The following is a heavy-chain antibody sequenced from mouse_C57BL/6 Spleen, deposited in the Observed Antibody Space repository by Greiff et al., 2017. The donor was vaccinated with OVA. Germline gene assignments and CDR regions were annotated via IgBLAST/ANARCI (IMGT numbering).Heavy chain of an antibody. V-gene: IGHV14-3*01. CDR3: GGGGYVSSSWFAY. CDR1: GFNIKNTY. Sequence: VQLQQSVAELVRPGASVKLSCTASGFNIKNTYMHWVKQRPEQGLEWIGRIDPANGNTKYAPKFQGKATITADTSSNTAYLQLSSLTSEDTSIVYCGGGGYVSSSWFAYWGQGTLVTVSA. D-gene: IGHD1-1*01. J-gene: IGHJ3*01. CDR2: IDPANGNT.